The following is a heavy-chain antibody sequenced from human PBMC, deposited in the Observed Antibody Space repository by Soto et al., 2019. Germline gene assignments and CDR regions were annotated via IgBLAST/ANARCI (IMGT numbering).Heavy chain of an antibody. J-gene: IGHJ5*02. CDR3: AREQDTAMVNTNWFDP. CDR1: GYTFTSYA. CDR2: INAGNGNT. V-gene: IGHV1-3*01. Sequence: QVQLVQSGAEVKKPGASVKVSCKASGYTFTSYAMHWVRQAPGQRLEWMGWINAGNGNTKYSQKCQGRVTITRDTSASTAYMELSSLRSEDTAVYYCAREQDTAMVNTNWFDPWGQGTLVTVSS. D-gene: IGHD5-18*01.